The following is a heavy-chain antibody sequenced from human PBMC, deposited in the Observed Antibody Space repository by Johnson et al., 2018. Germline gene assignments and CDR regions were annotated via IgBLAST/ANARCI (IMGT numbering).Heavy chain of an antibody. V-gene: IGHV3-9*01. CDR3: AKDIWRRCSGGWDHLGAFDI. CDR1: GFTFDDYA. J-gene: IGHJ3*02. D-gene: IGHD6-19*01. Sequence: VQLVESGGGLVQPGRSLRLSCAASGFTFDDYAMHWVRQAPGKGLEWVSSISWNSGSIAYADSVKGRFTISRDNAKNSLYLQMNSLRAEETALYYFAKDIWRRCSGGWDHLGAFDIWGPGTLVTVSS. CDR2: ISWNSGSI.